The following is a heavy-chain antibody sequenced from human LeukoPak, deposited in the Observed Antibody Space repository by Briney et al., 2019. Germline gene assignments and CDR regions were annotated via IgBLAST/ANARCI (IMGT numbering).Heavy chain of an antibody. J-gene: IGHJ4*02. D-gene: IGHD6-13*01. CDR3: ARAMGLQRQLAFDY. Sequence: GGSLRLSCAASGFTFSTYSMNWVRQAPGKGLEWVSYISSSSSSIYYADSVQGRFTISRDNAKNSLYLQMDSLRAEDTAVYYCARAMGLQRQLAFDYWGQGTQVTVSS. CDR1: GFTFSTYS. CDR2: ISSSSSSI. V-gene: IGHV3-21*05.